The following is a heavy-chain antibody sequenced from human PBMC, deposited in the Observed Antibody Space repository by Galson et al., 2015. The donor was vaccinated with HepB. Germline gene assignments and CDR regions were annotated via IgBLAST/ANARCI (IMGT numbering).Heavy chain of an antibody. CDR3: ARAALGWFDP. V-gene: IGHV3-11*01. CDR2: ISDSGSII. CDR1: GVSGVTFSDYY. Sequence: LRLSCAASGVSGVTFSDYYMSWIRQAPGKGLEWVSYISDSGSIIYYADSVKGRFTISRDNARNSLYLQMNSLRVEDTAVYYCARAALGWFDPWGQGTLVTVSS. J-gene: IGHJ5*02. D-gene: IGHD6-25*01.